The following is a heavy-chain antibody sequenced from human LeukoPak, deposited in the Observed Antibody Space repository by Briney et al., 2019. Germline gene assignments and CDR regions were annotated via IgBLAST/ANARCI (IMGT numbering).Heavy chain of an antibody. CDR1: GFTFSSYA. D-gene: IGHD3-10*01. CDR2: ISTSGGST. V-gene: IGHV3-23*01. Sequence: GGSLRLSCAASGFTFSSYAMSWVRQAPGKGLEWVSAISTSGGSTYYADSVKGRFTISRDNSKNTLYLQMNSLRAEDTAVYYCAKGRSYYYGSGSIHWGQGTLVTVSS. CDR3: AKGRSYYYGSGSIH. J-gene: IGHJ4*02.